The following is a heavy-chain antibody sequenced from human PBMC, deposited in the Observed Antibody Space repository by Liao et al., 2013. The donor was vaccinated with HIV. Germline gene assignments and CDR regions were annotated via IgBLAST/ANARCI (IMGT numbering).Heavy chain of an antibody. J-gene: IGHJ3*01. Sequence: QVRLQESGPGVVEPSQTLSLRCNVSGGSVSSGDYYWTWIRQYPGKGLEWIGYIYYTGSTYYSSSLRSRVTMSVDTSKNQFSLKVTSVTAADTAVYYCARWSNGRFGARDAFDVWGQGTVVTVSS. V-gene: IGHV4-30-4*08. CDR3: ARWSNGRFGARDAFDV. CDR2: IYYTGST. D-gene: IGHD3-3*01. CDR1: GGSVSSGDYY.